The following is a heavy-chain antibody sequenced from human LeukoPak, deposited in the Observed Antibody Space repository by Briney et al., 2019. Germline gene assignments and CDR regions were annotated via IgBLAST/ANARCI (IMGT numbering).Heavy chain of an antibody. CDR1: DGSISTYY. Sequence: SETLSLTCTVSDGSISTYYWTWIRQPPGKELEWIGYIYYTGNTNYNPALKSRVTISLDTSRNQFSLKLNSVTAADTAVYYCASYYYGSGSYYSKLFDYWGQGTLVTVSS. D-gene: IGHD3-10*01. V-gene: IGHV4-59*08. CDR2: IYYTGNT. J-gene: IGHJ4*02. CDR3: ASYYYGSGSYYSKLFDY.